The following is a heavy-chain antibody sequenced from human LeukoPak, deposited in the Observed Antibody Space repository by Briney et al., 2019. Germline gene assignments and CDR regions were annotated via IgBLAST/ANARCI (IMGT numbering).Heavy chain of an antibody. Sequence: GGSLRLSCAASGFTFSSYAMSWVRQAPGKGLEWASAISGSGGSTYYADSVKGRFTISRDNSKNTLYLQMNSLRAEDTAVYYCAKVPDYYDSSGYYREDYYYGMDVWGQGTTVTVSS. CDR1: GFTFSSYA. D-gene: IGHD3-22*01. V-gene: IGHV3-23*01. J-gene: IGHJ6*02. CDR3: AKVPDYYDSSGYYREDYYYGMDV. CDR2: ISGSGGST.